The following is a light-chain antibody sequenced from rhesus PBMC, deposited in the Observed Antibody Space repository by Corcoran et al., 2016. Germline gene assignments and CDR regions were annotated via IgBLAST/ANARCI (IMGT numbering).Light chain of an antibody. CDR2: KES. CDR3: QQYSSRPHS. J-gene: IGKJ2*01. V-gene: IGKV1-22*01. Sequence: DIQMTQSPSSLSASVGDTVTITCRASLGISSWLAWYQQKPGKAPKLLIYKESRLQSGVPSRFSVRGSGTDFTLTISSLQSEDFAAYDCQQYSSRPHSVGQGNKVEIK. CDR1: LGISSW.